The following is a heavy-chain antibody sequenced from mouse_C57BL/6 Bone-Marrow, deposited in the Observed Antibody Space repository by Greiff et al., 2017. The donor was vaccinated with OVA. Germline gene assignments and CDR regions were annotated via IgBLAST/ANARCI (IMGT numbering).Heavy chain of an antibody. V-gene: IGHV5-9-1*02. CDR1: GFTFSSYA. Sequence: EVKLMESGEGLVKPGGSLKLSCAASGFTFSSYAMSWVRQTPEKRLEWVAYISSGGDYIYYADTVKGRFTISRDNARNTLYLQMSSLKSEDTAMYYCTSHGLYYAMDYWGQGTSVTVSS. CDR3: TSHGLYYAMDY. J-gene: IGHJ4*01. CDR2: ISSGGDYI. D-gene: IGHD1-1*02.